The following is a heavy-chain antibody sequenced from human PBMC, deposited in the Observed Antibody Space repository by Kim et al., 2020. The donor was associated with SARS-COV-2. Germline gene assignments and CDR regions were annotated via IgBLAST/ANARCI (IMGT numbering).Heavy chain of an antibody. J-gene: IGHJ4*02. Sequence: AQKCQGRVTIPADESTSTAYMELSSLRSEDTAVYYCARTYSYDSSGYYGDYWGQGTLVTVSS. V-gene: IGHV1-69*01. D-gene: IGHD3-22*01. CDR3: ARTYSYDSSGYYGDY.